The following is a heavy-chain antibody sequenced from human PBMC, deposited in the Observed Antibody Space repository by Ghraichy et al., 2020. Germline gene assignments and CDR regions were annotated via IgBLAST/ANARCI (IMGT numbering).Heavy chain of an antibody. J-gene: IGHJ4*02. V-gene: IGHV4-39*01. CDR2: IYYSGST. CDR1: GGSISSSSYY. D-gene: IGHD4-23*01. CDR3: ARRYGGNFL. Sequence: SETLSLTCTVSGGSISSSSYYWGWIRQPPGKGLEWIGSIYYSGSTYYNPSLKSRVTISVDTSKNQFSLKLSSVTAADTAVYYCARRYGGNFLWGQGTLVTVSS.